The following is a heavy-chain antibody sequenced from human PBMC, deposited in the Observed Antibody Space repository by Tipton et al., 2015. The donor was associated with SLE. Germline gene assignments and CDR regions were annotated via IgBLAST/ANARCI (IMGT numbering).Heavy chain of an antibody. CDR3: ARGGGIQFLEWDYYYMDV. V-gene: IGHV4-59*01. D-gene: IGHD3-3*01. CDR2: IYYSGST. Sequence: TLSLTCTVSGGSISSYYWSWIRQPPGKGLEWIGYIYYSGSTNYNPSLKSRVTISVDTSKNQFSLKLSSVTAADTAVYYCARGGGIQFLEWDYYYMDVWGKGTTVTVSS. J-gene: IGHJ6*03. CDR1: GGSISSYY.